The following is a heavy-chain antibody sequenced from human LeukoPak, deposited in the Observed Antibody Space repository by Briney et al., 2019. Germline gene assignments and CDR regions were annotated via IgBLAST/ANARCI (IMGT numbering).Heavy chain of an antibody. CDR2: ISGSGGST. CDR3: ARVWYSGSYPLDY. J-gene: IGHJ4*02. CDR1: GFTFSSYA. Sequence: GGSLRLSCAASGFTFSSYAMSWVRQAPGKGLEWVSAISGSGGSTYYADSVKGRFTISRDNSKNTLYLQMNSLRAEDTAFYYCARVWYSGSYPLDYWGQGTLVTVSS. D-gene: IGHD1-26*01. V-gene: IGHV3-23*01.